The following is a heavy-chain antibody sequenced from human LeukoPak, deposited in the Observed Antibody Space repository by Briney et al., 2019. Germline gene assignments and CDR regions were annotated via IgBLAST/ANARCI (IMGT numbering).Heavy chain of an antibody. J-gene: IGHJ5*02. CDR2: IYYSGST. CDR1: VGSISGYY. D-gene: IGHD6-13*01. Sequence: SETLSLTCTVSVGSISGYYWSWIRQPPGKGLEWIGYIYYSGSTNYNPSPKSRVTISVDTSKNQFSLKLSSVTAADTAVYYCARGCSAGTPHNWFDPWGQGTLVTVSS. V-gene: IGHV4-59*13. CDR3: ARGCSAGTPHNWFDP.